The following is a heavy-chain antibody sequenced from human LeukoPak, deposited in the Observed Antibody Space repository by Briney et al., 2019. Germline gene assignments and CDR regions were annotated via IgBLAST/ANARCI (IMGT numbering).Heavy chain of an antibody. V-gene: IGHV3-21*01. CDR3: ARDTGAYYDSGGLDY. CDR2: ISSSSSYI. Sequence: GGSLILSCAASGFTFSSYSMNWVRPAPGKGLEWVSSISSSSSYIYYADSVKGRFTISRDNAKNSLYLQMNSLRAEDTAVYYCARDTGAYYDSGGLDYWGQGTLVTVSS. J-gene: IGHJ4*02. CDR1: GFTFSSYS. D-gene: IGHD3-22*01.